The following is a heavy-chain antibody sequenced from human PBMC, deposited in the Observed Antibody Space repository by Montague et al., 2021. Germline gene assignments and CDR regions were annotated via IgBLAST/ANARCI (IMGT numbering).Heavy chain of an antibody. Sequence: SETLSLTCTVSGGSTSSTSYYWGWIRQPPGKELEFIGVIYYNGSTYHNPSLKSRVTVSIDTSKNQFSLKLISVTAADTAVYFCARSLYCKGGSCYSGFDPWGPGSLVTVSS. CDR2: IYYNGST. J-gene: IGHJ5*02. D-gene: IGHD2-15*01. CDR3: ARSLYCKGGSCYSGFDP. V-gene: IGHV4-39*01. CDR1: GGSTSSTSYY.